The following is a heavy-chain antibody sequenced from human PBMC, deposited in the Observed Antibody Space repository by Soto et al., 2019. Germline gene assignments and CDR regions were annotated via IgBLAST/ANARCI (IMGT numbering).Heavy chain of an antibody. V-gene: IGHV4-61*01. Sequence: PSETLSLTCTVSGGSVRSRNNYWSWIRQAPGKGLEWIGYVYYSGSTKYNPSLKSRVTISVDTSKNQFSLNLSSVTAADTAVYYCARVGRPQTSLLLPIYYFDNWGRGTLVTV. D-gene: IGHD3-22*01. CDR3: ARVGRPQTSLLLPIYYFDN. J-gene: IGHJ4*02. CDR2: VYYSGST. CDR1: GGSVRSRNNY.